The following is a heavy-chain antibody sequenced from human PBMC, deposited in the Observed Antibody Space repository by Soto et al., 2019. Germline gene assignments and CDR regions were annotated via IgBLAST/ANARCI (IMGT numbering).Heavy chain of an antibody. CDR1: GFTFSSYS. CDR3: AKDFFEGVSAFDI. D-gene: IGHD2-8*01. V-gene: IGHV3-9*01. Sequence: GGSLRLSCAASGFTFSSYSMNWVRQAPGKGLEWVSGISWNSGSIGYADSVKGRFTISRDNAKNSLYLQMNSLRAEDTALYYCAKDFFEGVSAFDIWGQGTMVTVS. J-gene: IGHJ3*02. CDR2: ISWNSGSI.